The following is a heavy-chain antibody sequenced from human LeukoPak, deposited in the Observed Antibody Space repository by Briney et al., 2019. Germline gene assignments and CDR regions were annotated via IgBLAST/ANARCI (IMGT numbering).Heavy chain of an antibody. Sequence: ASVKVSCTASGYTFTGYYMQSGPQAPGQGLEWMGWINPNSGGTNYAQKFQGRVTMTRDTSISTAYMVLSRLRSDATAVYYCARDHRLRNPVDYWGQGTLVTVPS. CDR3: ARDHRLRNPVDY. CDR2: INPNSGGT. J-gene: IGHJ4*02. CDR1: GYTFTGYY. V-gene: IGHV1-2*02. D-gene: IGHD1-14*01.